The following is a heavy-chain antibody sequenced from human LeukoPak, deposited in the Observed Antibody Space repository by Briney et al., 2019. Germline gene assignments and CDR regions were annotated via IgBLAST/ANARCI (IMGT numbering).Heavy chain of an antibody. CDR3: AKPRAMTTGVGRYFDL. CDR1: GFTFTSYA. Sequence: GGSLRLSCGASGFTFTSYAMSWIRQAPGKGLERVSAISGGGENTYYGDSVKGRFTISRDNSKNTLYLQMNSLRAEDTATYYCAKPRAMTTGVGRYFDLWGRGTLVTVSS. CDR2: ISGGGENT. D-gene: IGHD1-1*01. J-gene: IGHJ2*01. V-gene: IGHV3-23*01.